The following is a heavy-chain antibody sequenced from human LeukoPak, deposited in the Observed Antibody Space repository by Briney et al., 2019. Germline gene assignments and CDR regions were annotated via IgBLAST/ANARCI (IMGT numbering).Heavy chain of an antibody. J-gene: IGHJ4*02. CDR2: ISYDGSNK. D-gene: IGHD3-10*01. CDR3: AKDLKGYYGSGSYPH. Sequence: GGSLRLSCAASGFTFSSYAMHWVRQAPGKGLEWVAVISYDGSNKYYADSVKGRFTISRDNSKNTLYLQMNSLRAEDTAVYYCAKDLKGYYGSGSYPHWGQGTLVTVSS. CDR1: GFTFSSYA. V-gene: IGHV3-30-3*01.